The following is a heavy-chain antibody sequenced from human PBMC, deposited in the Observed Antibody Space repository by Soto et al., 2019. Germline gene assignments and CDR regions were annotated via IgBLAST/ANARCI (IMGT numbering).Heavy chain of an antibody. D-gene: IGHD2-2*01. CDR3: ARGGVLPGARFHC. V-gene: IGHV3-7*01. Sequence: GGSLRLSCAASGFTFSDYWMSWVRQATGRGLEWVANVKQDGSEKHYVDSVKGRFTISRDNAKNSLYLQMNSLRAEDTAVYFCARGGVLPGARFHCWGQGAQDTVSS. CDR1: GFTFSDYW. J-gene: IGHJ4*02. CDR2: VKQDGSEK.